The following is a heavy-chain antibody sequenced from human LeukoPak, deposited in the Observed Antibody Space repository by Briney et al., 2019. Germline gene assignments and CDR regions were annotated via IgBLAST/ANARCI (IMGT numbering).Heavy chain of an antibody. J-gene: IGHJ5*02. V-gene: IGHV1-46*01. Sequence: GASVKVSCKASGGTFSSYAISWVRQAPGQGPEGMGVISPSGGSTIYAQKFKGRVTLTRDMSTSTDYLELSSLRSEDTAVYYCARDNSVRDEAWWFNPWGQGTLVTVSS. D-gene: IGHD5-24*01. CDR1: GGTFSSYA. CDR3: ARDNSVRDEAWWFNP. CDR2: ISPSGGST.